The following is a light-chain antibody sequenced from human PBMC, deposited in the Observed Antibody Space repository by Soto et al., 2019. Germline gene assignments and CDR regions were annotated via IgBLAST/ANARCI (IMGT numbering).Light chain of an antibody. CDR3: QHRNSWPGT. CDR2: DAS. Sequence: EIVLTQSPVTLSLSPGERATLSCRASQSVRTYLAWYQQRPGQAPRLLIYDASNRATGIPARFSGSGSGTDFTLTISSLEPEDFAVYYRQHRNSWPGTFGQGTNLEIK. J-gene: IGKJ2*02. CDR1: QSVRTY. V-gene: IGKV3-11*01.